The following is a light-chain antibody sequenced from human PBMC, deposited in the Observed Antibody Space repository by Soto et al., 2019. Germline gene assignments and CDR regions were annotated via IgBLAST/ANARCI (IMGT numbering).Light chain of an antibody. V-gene: IGLV1-44*01. J-gene: IGLJ3*02. CDR3: APWDDSLNGWV. CDR1: SSNIGSNT. CDR2: SDD. Sequence: QLVLTQPPSASGTPGQRVTISCSGSSSNIGSNTVNWYQHLPGTAPKLLIYSDDLRPSGVPDRFSGSKSGTSASLAISGLQSEDEAIYYCAPWDDSLNGWVFGGGTKLTVL.